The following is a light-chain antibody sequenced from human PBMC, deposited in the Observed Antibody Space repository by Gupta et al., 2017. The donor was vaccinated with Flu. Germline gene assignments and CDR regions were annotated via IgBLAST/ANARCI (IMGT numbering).Light chain of an antibody. V-gene: IGLV1-51*02. CDR1: SSNIVKNY. J-gene: IGLJ3*02. CDR3: GTWDNSLSGWV. CDR2: EDD. Sequence: VTISCSGSSSNIVKNYVSWYRQFTRTAPKLLIYEDDKRSSGIPDRFSASKSGTSDTLGITGLQTGDEAEYYCGTWDNSLSGWVFGGGTKLTVL.